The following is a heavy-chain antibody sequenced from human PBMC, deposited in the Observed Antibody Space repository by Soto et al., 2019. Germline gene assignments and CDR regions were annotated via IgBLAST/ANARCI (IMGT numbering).Heavy chain of an antibody. V-gene: IGHV3-53*01. CDR3: ARDALTWGVAATRSPNCIHV. CDR2: IYSGGST. J-gene: IGHJ6*03. Sequence: GGSLRLSCAASGFTVSSNYMSWVRQAPGKGLEWVSVIYSGGSTYYADSVKGRFTISRDNSKNTLYLQMNSLRAEDTAVYYCARDALTWGVAATRSPNCIHVRGTATTGTV. CDR1: GFTVSSNY. D-gene: IGHD2-15*01.